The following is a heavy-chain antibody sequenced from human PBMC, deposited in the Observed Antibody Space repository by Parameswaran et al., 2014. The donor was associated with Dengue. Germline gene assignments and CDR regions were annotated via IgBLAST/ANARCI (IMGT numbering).Heavy chain of an antibody. J-gene: IGHJ6*02. CDR2: TNHSGST. CDR3: ARAYYGSGRAHSMDV. D-gene: IGHD3-10*01. V-gene: IGHV4-34*01. Sequence: PGKGLEWIGETNHSGSTNYNPSLKSRVTISVDTSKNQFSLKLSSVTAADTAVYYCARAYYGSGRAHSMDVWGQGTTVTVSS.